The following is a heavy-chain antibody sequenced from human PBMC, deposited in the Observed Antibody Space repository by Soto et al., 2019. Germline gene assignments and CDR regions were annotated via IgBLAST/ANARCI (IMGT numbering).Heavy chain of an antibody. CDR3: ATEAHSSSWYLSWFDP. CDR2: IIPILGIA. V-gene: IGHV1-69*02. J-gene: IGHJ5*02. Sequence: GASVKVSCKASGGTFSSYTISWVRQAPGQGLEWMGRIIPILGIANYAQKFQGRVTITADKSTSIAYMELSSLRSEDTAVYYCATEAHSSSWYLSWFDPWGQGTLVTVSS. CDR1: GGTFSSYT. D-gene: IGHD6-13*01.